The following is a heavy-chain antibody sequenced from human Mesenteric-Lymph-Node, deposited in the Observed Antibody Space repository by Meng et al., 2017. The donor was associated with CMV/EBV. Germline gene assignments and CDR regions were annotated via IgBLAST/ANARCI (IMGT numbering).Heavy chain of an antibody. CDR2: INPNSGGT. Sequence: ASVKVSCKASGYTLTDFYLHWVRQAPGQGLEWMGWINPNSGGTNYAQKFQGRVAMTRDTSISTAYLELRRLRYDDTAIYYCARDRLSLMTTNWFDPWGQGTLVTVSS. V-gene: IGHV1-2*02. J-gene: IGHJ5*02. CDR1: GYTLTDFY. CDR3: ARDRLSLMTTNWFDP. D-gene: IGHD1-1*01.